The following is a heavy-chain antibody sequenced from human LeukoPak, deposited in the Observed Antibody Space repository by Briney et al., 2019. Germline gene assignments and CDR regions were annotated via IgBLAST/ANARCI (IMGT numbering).Heavy chain of an antibody. CDR1: GFTVSANY. J-gene: IGHJ4*02. D-gene: IGHD3-10*01. Sequence: KAGGSLTLSCAASGFTVSANYMSWVRQAPGKGLEWVSVMYRDGTTYYTESVKGRFTLSRDYSRSTLYLQMNSLRAEDTAVYYCASGSGVYMFFDCWGQGTLVTVSS. CDR3: ASGSGVYMFFDC. CDR2: MYRDGTT. V-gene: IGHV3-53*01.